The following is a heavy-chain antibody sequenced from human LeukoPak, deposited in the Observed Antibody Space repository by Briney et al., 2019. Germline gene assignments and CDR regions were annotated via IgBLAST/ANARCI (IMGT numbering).Heavy chain of an antibody. CDR3: TTAGPHESFDC. J-gene: IGHJ4*02. CDR2: IKSKSDVGTT. Sequence: GGSLRLSCAASGFTFSNAWMSWARQAPGQGVEWVGRIKSKSDVGTTDYAPLVKGKSTISRDYSEHTLYLRMNSLKTQDTAVYYCTTAGPHESFDCWGQGTLVTVSS. V-gene: IGHV3-15*01. CDR1: GFTFSNAW.